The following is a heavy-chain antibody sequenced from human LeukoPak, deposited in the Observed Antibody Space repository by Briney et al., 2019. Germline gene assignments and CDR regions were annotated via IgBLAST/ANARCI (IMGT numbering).Heavy chain of an antibody. Sequence: PPETLSLTCTVSGGSISSHYWSWIRQPPGKGLEWVGYIYYSGSTNYNPSLKSRVTISVDTSKNQFSLKLSSVTAADTAVYYCARAMDYDFWSGYYYDYWGQGTLVTVSS. J-gene: IGHJ4*02. CDR2: IYYSGST. CDR1: GGSISSHY. D-gene: IGHD3-3*01. V-gene: IGHV4-59*11. CDR3: ARAMDYDFWSGYYYDY.